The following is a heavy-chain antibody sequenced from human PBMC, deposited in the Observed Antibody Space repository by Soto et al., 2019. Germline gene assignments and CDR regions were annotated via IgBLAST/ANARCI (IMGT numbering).Heavy chain of an antibody. CDR1: GFIFSSYG. V-gene: IGHV3-33*01. J-gene: IGHJ4*02. Sequence: GGSLRLSCEASGFIFSSYGMHWVRQAPGKGLEWVAIIYNEGRHEYYAESVKGRFTISRDNSKNTVYLRMNSLRPEDTAVYYCTRVAFSGNGNSWPFDSWGQGTLVTVSS. CDR2: IYNEGRHE. D-gene: IGHD1-26*01. CDR3: TRVAFSGNGNSWPFDS.